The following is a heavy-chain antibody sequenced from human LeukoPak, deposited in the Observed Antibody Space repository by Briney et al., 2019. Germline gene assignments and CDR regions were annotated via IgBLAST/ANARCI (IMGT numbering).Heavy chain of an antibody. CDR2: ISYDGSNK. D-gene: IGHD6-13*01. CDR3: AKAMRLWSSWPSGYYFDY. V-gene: IGHV3-30*18. CDR1: GFTFSYYV. Sequence: PGRSLRLSCAASGFTFSYYVMHWVRQAPGKGLEWVALISYDGSNKYYADSVKGRFTISRDNSKNTLYLQMTSLRAEDTALYYCAKAMRLWSSWPSGYYFDYWGQGTLDTVSS. J-gene: IGHJ4*02.